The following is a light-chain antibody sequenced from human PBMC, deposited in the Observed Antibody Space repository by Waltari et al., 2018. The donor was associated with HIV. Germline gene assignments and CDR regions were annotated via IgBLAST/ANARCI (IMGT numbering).Light chain of an antibody. CDR1: SSDIGEYNY. CDR3: SSYTTIYTWV. Sequence: QSALTQPASVSGSPGQSIPISCTGTSSDIGEYNYVSWFQHHPTNAPKLIFFDVSYRPAGGSNRFSGSRSGNTASLTITGLRPEDEADYYCSSYTTIYTWVFGGGTKLTVL. CDR2: DVS. V-gene: IGLV2-14*01. J-gene: IGLJ3*02.